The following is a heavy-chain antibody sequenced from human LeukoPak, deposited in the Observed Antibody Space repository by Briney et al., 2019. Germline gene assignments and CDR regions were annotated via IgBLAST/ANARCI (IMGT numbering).Heavy chain of an antibody. CDR3: AREVRLGAAAGFDY. D-gene: IGHD6-13*01. CDR2: ISWNSGSI. J-gene: IGHJ4*02. CDR1: GFTFDDYA. V-gene: IGHV3-9*01. Sequence: GGSLRLSCAASGFTFDDYAMHWVRHAPGKGLEWVSGISWNSGSIGYADSVKGRFTISRDNAKNSLYLQMNSLRAEDTAVYYCAREVRLGAAAGFDYWGQGTLVTVSS.